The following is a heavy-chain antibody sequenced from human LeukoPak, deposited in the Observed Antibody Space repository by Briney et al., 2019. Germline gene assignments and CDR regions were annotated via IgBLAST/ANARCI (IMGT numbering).Heavy chain of an antibody. CDR2: IYYSGST. CDR1: GGSLSSYY. V-gene: IGHV4-59*01. CDR3: ARGLYYYDSSGYYPRDYYYYYMDV. Sequence: SETLSLTCTVSGGSLSSYYWTWIRQPPGKGLEWIGYIYYSGSTNYNPSLKSRVTISVDTSKNQFSLKLSSVTAADTAVYYCARGLYYYDSSGYYPRDYYYYYMDVWGKGTTVTVSS. J-gene: IGHJ6*03. D-gene: IGHD3-22*01.